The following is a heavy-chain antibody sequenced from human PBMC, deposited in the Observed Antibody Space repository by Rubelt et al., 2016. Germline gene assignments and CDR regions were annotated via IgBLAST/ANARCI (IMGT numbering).Heavy chain of an antibody. D-gene: IGHD6-13*01. V-gene: IGHV4-39*07. J-gene: IGHJ4*02. CDR3: ASIGYSSSWYYFDY. CDR2: INHSGST. Sequence: QLQLQESGPGLVKPSETLSLTCTVSGGSISSSSYYWGWIRQPPGKGLEWIGEINHSGSTNYNPSLKSRVTISVDTSKNQFSLKLSSVTAADTAVYYCASIGYSSSWYYFDYWGQGTLVTVSS. CDR1: GGSISSSSYY.